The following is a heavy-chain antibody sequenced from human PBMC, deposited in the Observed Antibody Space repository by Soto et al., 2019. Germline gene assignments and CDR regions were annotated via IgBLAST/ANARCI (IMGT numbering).Heavy chain of an antibody. J-gene: IGHJ4*02. D-gene: IGHD2-15*01. CDR3: AKEIVAAAYAETSPFDF. CDR2: IDGSGGDK. V-gene: IGHV3-23*01. Sequence: VQLLESGGGVVQPGGSLRLSCAASGFTFSSYAMGWVRQAPGKGLEWVSGIDGSGGDKSFADSVKGRFTISRDNSKNMLYLHMYGLRAEDTARYYCAKEIVAAAYAETSPFDFWGQGTLVTVSS. CDR1: GFTFSSYA.